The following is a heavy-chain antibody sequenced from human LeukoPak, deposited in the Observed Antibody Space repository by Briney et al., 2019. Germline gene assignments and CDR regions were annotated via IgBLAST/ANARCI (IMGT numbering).Heavy chain of an antibody. CDR2: ISGSGGST. V-gene: IGHV3-23*01. D-gene: IGHD3-22*01. CDR1: GFTFSSYA. J-gene: IGHJ4*02. CDR3: AKDPVTMIVVVIPYYFDY. Sequence: GGSLRLSCAASGFTFSSYAMSWVRQAPGKGLERVSAISGSGGSTYYADSVKGRFTISRDNSKNTLYLQMNSLRAEDTAVYYCAKDPVTMIVVVIPYYFDYWGQGTLVTVSS.